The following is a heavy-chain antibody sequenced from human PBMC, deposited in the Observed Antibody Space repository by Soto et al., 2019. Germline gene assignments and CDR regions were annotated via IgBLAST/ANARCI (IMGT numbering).Heavy chain of an antibody. Sequence: AXSVKVSCKASGYTFTSYGISWVRQALGQGLEWMGWISAYNGNTNYAQKLQGRVTMTTDTSTSTAYMELRSLRSDDTAVYYCARDIVVVPAALYFDYWGQGTLVTVSS. D-gene: IGHD2-2*01. CDR3: ARDIVVVPAALYFDY. J-gene: IGHJ4*02. CDR2: ISAYNGNT. V-gene: IGHV1-18*01. CDR1: GYTFTSYG.